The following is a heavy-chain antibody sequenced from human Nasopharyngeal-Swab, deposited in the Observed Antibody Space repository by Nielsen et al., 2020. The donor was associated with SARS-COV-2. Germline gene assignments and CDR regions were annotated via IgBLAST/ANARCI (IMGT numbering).Heavy chain of an antibody. V-gene: IGHV3-21*01. J-gene: IGHJ6*02. CDR3: ARDLRESYYDILTGYYSDYYYYGMDV. CDR2: ISSSSSYI. D-gene: IGHD3-9*01. CDR1: GFTFSSYS. Sequence: GGSLRLSCAASGFTFSSYSMNWVRQAPGKGLEWVSSISSSSSYIYYADSVTGRFTISRDNAKNSLYLQMNSLRAEDTAVYYCARDLRESYYDILTGYYSDYYYYGMDVWGQGTTVTVSS.